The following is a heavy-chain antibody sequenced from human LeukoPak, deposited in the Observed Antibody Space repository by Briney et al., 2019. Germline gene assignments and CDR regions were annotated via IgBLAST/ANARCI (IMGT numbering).Heavy chain of an antibody. CDR2: IYYSGST. J-gene: IGHJ5*02. CDR3: ARAGGYASPFDP. CDR1: GGSISSYY. Sequence: SETLSLTCGVSGGSISSYYWSWIRQPPGKGLEWIGYIYYSGSTNYNPSLKSRVTISVDTSKNQFSLKLTSVTAADTAVCYCARAGGYASPFDPWGQGTLVTVSS. V-gene: IGHV4-59*12. D-gene: IGHD5-18*01.